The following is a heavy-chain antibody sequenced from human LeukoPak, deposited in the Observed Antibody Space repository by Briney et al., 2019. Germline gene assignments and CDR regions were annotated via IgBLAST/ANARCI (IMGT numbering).Heavy chain of an antibody. CDR1: GFTFSSYG. J-gene: IGHJ4*02. CDR3: AKEGYSSGWYIYYLDY. CDR2: LGDNDGRT. D-gene: IGHD6-19*01. Sequence: GGSLRLSCAASGFTFSSYGMNWVRQSPGKGLEWVSSLGDNDGRTFYADSVKGRFTISRDNSKNTLYLQVNSLRAEDTAVYYCAKEGYSSGWYIYYLDYWGQGTLVTVSS. V-gene: IGHV3-23*01.